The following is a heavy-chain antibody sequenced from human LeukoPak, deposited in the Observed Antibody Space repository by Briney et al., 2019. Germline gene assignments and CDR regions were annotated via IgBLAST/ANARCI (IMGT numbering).Heavy chain of an antibody. CDR2: ISYDGSNK. D-gene: IGHD2-21*02. CDR3: ARGVVTATTDYFDY. V-gene: IGHV3-30*03. J-gene: IGHJ4*02. CDR1: GFTFSSYG. Sequence: GGSLRLSCAASGFTFSSYGMHWVRQAPGKGLEWVAVISYDGSNKYYADSVKGRFTISRDNSKNTLYLQMNSLRAEDTAVYYCARGVVTATTDYFDYWGQGTLVTVSS.